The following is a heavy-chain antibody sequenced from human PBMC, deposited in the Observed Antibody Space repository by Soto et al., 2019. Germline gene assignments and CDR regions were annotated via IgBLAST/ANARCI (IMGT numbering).Heavy chain of an antibody. V-gene: IGHV4-31*03. CDR1: GASISSGGYY. CDR3: AKDGRGRGIAAAGHFWYVDL. Sequence: QVQLQESGPGLVKPSQTLSLTCTVSGASISSGGYYWNWIRQHPGKGLEWIGPIYYSGSTYYNPSPNSRVTISVDRSQDEFSPKLGSVIAAHTAVYYLAKDGRGRGIAAAGHFWYVDLWGRGTRVTVSS. CDR2: IYYSGST. D-gene: IGHD6-25*01. J-gene: IGHJ2*01.